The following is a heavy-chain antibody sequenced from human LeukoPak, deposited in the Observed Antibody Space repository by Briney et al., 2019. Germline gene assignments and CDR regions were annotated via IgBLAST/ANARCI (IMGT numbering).Heavy chain of an antibody. D-gene: IGHD5-18*01. CDR1: GPTLTVYS. J-gene: IGHJ4*02. Sequence: QAGRSLRLSWAAAGPTLTVYSMHSVRHAPRKGLEWLIFIRIDGRDNNYAASVKGRFNISQNNFKNTLYPQMNSLTSEDTGVNYWSKELTASGPSDLDHWGQGILVTVSS. V-gene: IGHV3-30*02. CDR3: SKELTASGPSDLDH. CDR2: IRIDGRDN.